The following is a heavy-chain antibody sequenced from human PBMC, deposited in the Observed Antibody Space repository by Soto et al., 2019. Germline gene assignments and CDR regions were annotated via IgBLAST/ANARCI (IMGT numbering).Heavy chain of an antibody. J-gene: IGHJ4*02. CDR1: GDSVSSNTAA. CDR2: TYYRSNWRH. D-gene: IGHD6-19*01. Sequence: QTLSLTCAISGDSVSSNTAAWNWIRSSPSRGLEWLGRTYYRSNWRHDYAVSVKSRITVNPDTSKNHFSLQLNSVTPDDTAVYYCARGVAGSGFDLWGQGTLVT. V-gene: IGHV6-1*01. CDR3: ARGVAGSGFDL.